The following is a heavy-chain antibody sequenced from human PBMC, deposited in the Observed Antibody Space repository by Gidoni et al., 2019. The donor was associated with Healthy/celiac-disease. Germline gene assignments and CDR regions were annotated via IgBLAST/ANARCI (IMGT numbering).Heavy chain of an antibody. D-gene: IGHD3-3*01. J-gene: IGHJ4*02. V-gene: IGHV3-74*01. CDR3: ARSDFWSGYYTY. CDR1: GFTFSSYW. CDR2: INSDGSST. Sequence: EVQLVESGGGLVQPGGSLRLSCAASGFTFSSYWMHWVRQAPGKGLVGVSRINSDGSSTSYAHSVKGRFTISRDNAKNTLYLQMNSLRAEDTAVYYCARSDFWSGYYTYWGQGTLVTVSS.